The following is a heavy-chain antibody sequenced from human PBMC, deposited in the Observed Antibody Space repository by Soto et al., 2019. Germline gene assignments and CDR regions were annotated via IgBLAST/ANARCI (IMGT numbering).Heavy chain of an antibody. J-gene: IGHJ4*02. D-gene: IGHD4-17*01. CDR2: IYYSGST. V-gene: IGHV4-59*01. CDR3: ARASGDYRFDY. Sequence: SSETLSLTCTVSGGSISSYYWSWIRQPPGKGLEWIGYIYYSGSTNYSPSLKSRVTISVDTSKNQFSLKLSSVTAADTAVYYCARASGDYRFDYWGQGTLVTVSS. CDR1: GGSISSYY.